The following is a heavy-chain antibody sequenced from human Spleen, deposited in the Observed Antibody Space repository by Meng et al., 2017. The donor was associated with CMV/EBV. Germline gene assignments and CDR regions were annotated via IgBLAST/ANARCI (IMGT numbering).Heavy chain of an antibody. Sequence: CTVSSGSISSGDYYWSWIRQPPGKGLEWIGYIYYSGSTYYNPSLKSRVTISVDTSKNQFSLKLSSVTAADTAVYYCARVPAAIRWFDPWGQGTLVTVSS. CDR3: ARVPAAIRWFDP. CDR1: SGSISSGDYY. CDR2: IYYSGST. V-gene: IGHV4-30-4*08. J-gene: IGHJ5*02. D-gene: IGHD2-2*01.